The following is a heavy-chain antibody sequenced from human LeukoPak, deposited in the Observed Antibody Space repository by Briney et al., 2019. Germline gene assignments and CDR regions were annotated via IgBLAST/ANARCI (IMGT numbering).Heavy chain of an antibody. Sequence: SETLSLTCTVSGGSISSSNWWSWVRQPAGKGLEWIGEIYHSGSTSYNPSLKSRVTISVDKSKNQFSLKLSSVTAADTAVYYCARIGYNSGFTGGYWGQGTLVTVSS. CDR3: ARIGYNSGFTGGY. CDR2: IYHSGST. D-gene: IGHD6-19*01. J-gene: IGHJ1*01. V-gene: IGHV4-4*02. CDR1: GGSISSSNW.